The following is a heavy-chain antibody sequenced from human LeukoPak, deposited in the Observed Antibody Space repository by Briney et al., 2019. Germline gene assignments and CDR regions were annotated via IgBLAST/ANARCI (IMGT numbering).Heavy chain of an antibody. Sequence: SGTLSLTCGVSYGPITDTNYWTWVSQPPGKGLGWMVKFNLHGDTNYNPSLKGRVNISVDKSENHISLQLTSVTAADTAVYYCAREGGPYRPLDYWGQGTMVTVSS. CDR3: AREGGPYRPLDY. V-gene: IGHV4-4*02. CDR2: FNLHGDT. J-gene: IGHJ4*02. CDR1: YGPITDTNY.